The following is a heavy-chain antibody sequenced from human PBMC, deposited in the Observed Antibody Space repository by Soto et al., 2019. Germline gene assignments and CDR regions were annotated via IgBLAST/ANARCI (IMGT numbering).Heavy chain of an antibody. Sequence: PSETLSLTCTVSGGSISSYYWSWIRQPPGKGLEWIGYIYYSGSTNYNPSLKSRVTISVDTSKNQFSLKLSSVTAADTAVYYCARRGYCSSTSCPFDYWGQGTLVTVSS. CDR1: GGSISSYY. CDR2: IYYSGST. J-gene: IGHJ4*02. D-gene: IGHD2-2*01. CDR3: ARRGYCSSTSCPFDY. V-gene: IGHV4-59*08.